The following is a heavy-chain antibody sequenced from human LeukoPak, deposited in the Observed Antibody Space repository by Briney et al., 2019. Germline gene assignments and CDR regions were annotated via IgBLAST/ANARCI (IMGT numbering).Heavy chain of an antibody. D-gene: IGHD4-17*01. V-gene: IGHV3-66*01. CDR2: IYSGGST. Sequence: GGSLKLPCAASGFTVSSNYMSWVRQAPGKGLEWVSVIYSGGSTYYADSVKGRFTISRDNSKNTLYLQMNSLRAEDTAVYYCARVDYGDYGFDYWGQGTLVTVSS. J-gene: IGHJ4*02. CDR1: GFTVSSNY. CDR3: ARVDYGDYGFDY.